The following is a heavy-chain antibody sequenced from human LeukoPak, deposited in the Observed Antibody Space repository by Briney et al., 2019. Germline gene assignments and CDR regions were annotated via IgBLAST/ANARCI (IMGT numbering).Heavy chain of an antibody. CDR1: GYTLTDLS. J-gene: IGHJ4*02. D-gene: IGHD3-16*01. Sequence: ASVKVSCKVSGYTLTDLSMHWVRQAPGKGLEWMGGFDPEEDETIFAQKLQGRVTMTTDTSTSTAYMELRSLRSDDTAVYYCASPESGTLGALNYWGQGTLVTVSS. CDR2: FDPEEDET. V-gene: IGHV1-24*01. CDR3: ASPESGTLGALNY.